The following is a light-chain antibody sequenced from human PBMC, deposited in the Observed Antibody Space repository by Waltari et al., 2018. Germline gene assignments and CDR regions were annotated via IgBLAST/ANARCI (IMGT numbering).Light chain of an antibody. V-gene: IGLV2-23*01. J-gene: IGLJ2*01. CDR1: STDVGSYNL. CDR3: CSYASGSTII. CDR2: EGS. Sequence: QSALTQPASVSGSPGQSITIPCTGTSTDVGSYNLASWYQRHPGKAPELLIYEGSKRPSGVSNRFSGSKSGNTASLTISGLQAEDEADYFCCSYASGSTIIFGGGTKLTVL.